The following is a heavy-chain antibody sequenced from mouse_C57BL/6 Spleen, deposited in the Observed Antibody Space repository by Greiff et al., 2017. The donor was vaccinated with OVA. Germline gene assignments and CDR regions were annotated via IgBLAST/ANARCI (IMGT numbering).Heavy chain of an antibody. V-gene: IGHV5-9-1*02. D-gene: IGHD2-1*01. Sequence: EVKLMESGEGLVKPGGSLKLSCAASGFTFSSYAMSWVRQTPEKRLEWVAYISSGGDYIYYADTVKGRFTISRDNARNTLYLQMSSLKSEDTAMYYCTRDQGNPFAYWGQGTLVTVSA. CDR1: GFTFSSYA. CDR3: TRDQGNPFAY. CDR2: ISSGGDYI. J-gene: IGHJ3*01.